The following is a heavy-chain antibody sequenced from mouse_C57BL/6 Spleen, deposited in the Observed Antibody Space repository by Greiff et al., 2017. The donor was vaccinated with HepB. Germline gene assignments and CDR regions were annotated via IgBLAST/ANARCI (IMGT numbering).Heavy chain of an antibody. CDR1: GYAFSSSW. J-gene: IGHJ4*01. Sequence: QVQLQQSGPELVKPGASVKISCKASGYAFSSSWMNWVKQRPGKGLEWIGRIYPGDGDTNYNGKLKGKATLTVDKSSSTAYMQLSSLTSEDSAVYFCAREDYVPYAMDYWGQGTSVTVSS. CDR2: IYPGDGDT. CDR3: AREDYVPYAMDY. D-gene: IGHD2-4*01. V-gene: IGHV1-82*01.